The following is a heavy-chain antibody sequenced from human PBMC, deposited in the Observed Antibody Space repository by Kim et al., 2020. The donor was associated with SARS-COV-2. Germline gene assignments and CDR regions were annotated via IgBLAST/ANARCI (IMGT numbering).Heavy chain of an antibody. V-gene: IGHV1-2*06. CDR2: INPNSGGI. J-gene: IGHJ5*02. CDR1: GYTFTGNY. D-gene: IGHD6-13*01. CDR3: AVAQSRSFDP. Sequence: ASVKVSCKASGYTFTGNYIHWVRRAPGQGLEWVGRINPNSGGIKYAQKIQGRLTLTTDTSITTAYMDLSKLRSDDTAVYFCAVAQSRSFDPWGQGTLVTVSA.